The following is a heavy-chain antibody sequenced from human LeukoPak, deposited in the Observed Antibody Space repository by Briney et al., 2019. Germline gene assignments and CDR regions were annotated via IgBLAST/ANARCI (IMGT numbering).Heavy chain of an antibody. V-gene: IGHV1-18*01. J-gene: IGHJ4*02. D-gene: IGHD3-10*01. CDR3: TRGPEWFGVNVDY. Sequence: ASVKVSCKASGYIYTSYGINWVRQAPGQGLEWMGWISAYNGNTKYAQKLQGRVTMTTDTSTSTAHMELRSLRTDDTAAYYCTRGPEWFGVNVDYWGQGTLVTVSS. CDR1: GYIYTSYG. CDR2: ISAYNGNT.